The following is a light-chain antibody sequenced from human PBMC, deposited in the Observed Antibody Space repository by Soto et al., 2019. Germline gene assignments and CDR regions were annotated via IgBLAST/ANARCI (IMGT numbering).Light chain of an antibody. CDR3: HQYNRFPT. J-gene: IGKJ1*01. CDR2: MAS. V-gene: IGKV1-5*03. Sequence: DIQMTQSPSTLSASVGDRVTITCRASQSISSWLAWYQQKPGKAPKLLIYMASTLESGVPSRVSGSGSGTEFTLTISSLQADALATYYCHQYNRFPTFGQGTKLEIK. CDR1: QSISSW.